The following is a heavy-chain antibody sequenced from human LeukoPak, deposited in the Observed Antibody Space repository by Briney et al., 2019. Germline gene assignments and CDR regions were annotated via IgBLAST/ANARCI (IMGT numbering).Heavy chain of an antibody. V-gene: IGHV4-59*01. CDR1: GGSISYYY. Sequence: SETLSLNCTVSGGSISYYYWSWIRQSPGKGLEWIGYIYYSGTTNYNPSLKSRVTISVDMSKNQFSLQLRSVTAADTAVYYCAREDPQTTVPEGMDVWGQGTTVTVSS. CDR3: AREDPQTTVPEGMDV. CDR2: IYYSGTT. J-gene: IGHJ6*02. D-gene: IGHD4-17*01.